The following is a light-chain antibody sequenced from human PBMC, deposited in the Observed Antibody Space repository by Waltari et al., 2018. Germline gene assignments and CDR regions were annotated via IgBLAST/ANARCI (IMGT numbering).Light chain of an antibody. CDR1: QSISNW. CDR3: NHYNSY. Sequence: DIQMTQSPSTVSASIGDRVTITCRASQSISNWLAWYQQKPGKAPKLLIYKASNLEDGVPSRFSGSGGGTEFTLTISSLQPDDFATYFCNHYNSYFGQGTNLE. CDR2: KAS. V-gene: IGKV1-5*03. J-gene: IGKJ2*01.